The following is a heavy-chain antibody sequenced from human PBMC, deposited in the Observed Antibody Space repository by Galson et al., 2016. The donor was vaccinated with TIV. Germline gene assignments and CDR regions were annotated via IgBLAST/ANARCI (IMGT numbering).Heavy chain of an antibody. J-gene: IGHJ4*02. CDR2: FDPEDGET. Sequence: SVKVSCKASGYSFSDYYMHWVRQAPGQGLEWMGGFDPEDGETIYAQRFQGRVTMTEDTSTDTAYMELNSLRSEDTAVYYCATKGGLWGQGTLVTVSS. CDR3: ATKGGL. V-gene: IGHV1-24*01. CDR1: GYSFSDYY.